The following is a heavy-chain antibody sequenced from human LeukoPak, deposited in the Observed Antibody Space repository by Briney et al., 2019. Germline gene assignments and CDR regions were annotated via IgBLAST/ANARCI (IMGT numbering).Heavy chain of an antibody. D-gene: IGHD5-24*01. J-gene: IGHJ2*01. Sequence: SVKVSCKASGGTFSSYAISWVRQAPGQGLEWMGGIIPIFGTANYAQKFQGRVTITADESTSTAYMELSSLRSEDTAVYYCARTPPEMVVISGPNWYFDLWGRGTLVTVSS. CDR2: IIPIFGTA. CDR1: GGTFSSYA. CDR3: ARTPPEMVVISGPNWYFDL. V-gene: IGHV1-69*13.